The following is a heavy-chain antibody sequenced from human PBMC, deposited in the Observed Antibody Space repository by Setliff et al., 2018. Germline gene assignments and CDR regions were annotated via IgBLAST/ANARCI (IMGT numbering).Heavy chain of an antibody. Sequence: PSETLSLTCNVSGGSISSYSWSWILQAPGKGLEWIGYLYYSGNTNYNPSLKSRVTIAGDTSQNYFYLKLTSVTEADTAVYYCARGPPGYYYYMNVWGQGTTVTVSS. J-gene: IGHJ6*03. CDR1: GGSISSYS. CDR3: ARGPPGYYYYMNV. V-gene: IGHV4-59*01. CDR2: LYYSGNT.